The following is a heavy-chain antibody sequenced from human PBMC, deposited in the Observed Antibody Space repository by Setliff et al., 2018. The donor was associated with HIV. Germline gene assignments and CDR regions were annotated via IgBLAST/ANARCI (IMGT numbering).Heavy chain of an antibody. D-gene: IGHD1-26*01. V-gene: IGHV3-9*01. CDR3: AKDGSGSHVMASPLRHLDL. CDR2: IGWNSADI. CDR1: GFNFHDFG. J-gene: IGHJ2*01. Sequence: GGSLRLSCQGSGFNFHDFGMHWVRQVPGKGLEWVAGIGWNSADIAYVDSVEGRFTVSRDNAENSLYLQMNSLRADDTAFYYCAKDGSGSHVMASPLRHLDLWGRGTLVTVSS.